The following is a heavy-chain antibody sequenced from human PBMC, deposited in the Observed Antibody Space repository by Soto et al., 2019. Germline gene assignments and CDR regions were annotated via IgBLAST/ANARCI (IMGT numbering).Heavy chain of an antibody. CDR2: SRDKAQGYST. CDR3: VSDTYFADSSGNTRCFDS. Sequence: GESLRLSCAVSGFTLSDYYIDWVRQAAGKGRGWVGRSRDKAQGYSTAYAASVKGRFTTSRAESTTSVYLQIDSLKTADTDVYYCVSDTYFADSSGNTRCFDSWGQGTLVTVSS. D-gene: IGHD3-22*01. V-gene: IGHV3-72*01. CDR1: GFTLSDYY. J-gene: IGHJ4*02.